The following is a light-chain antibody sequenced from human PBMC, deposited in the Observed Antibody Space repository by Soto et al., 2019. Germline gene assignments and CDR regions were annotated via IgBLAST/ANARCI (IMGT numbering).Light chain of an antibody. CDR2: GVN. CDR3: CSYVGTPL. Sequence: QSVLTQPPSVSGSPGQSVTISCTGTSGDVDPYNYVSWYQQHTGIAPKLFIYGVNMRPSGVPYRFSGSNSGDTSSLSISGLQAEDEADYYCCSYVGTPLVGGGTKLTVL. CDR1: SGDVDPYNY. J-gene: IGLJ2*01. V-gene: IGLV2-11*01.